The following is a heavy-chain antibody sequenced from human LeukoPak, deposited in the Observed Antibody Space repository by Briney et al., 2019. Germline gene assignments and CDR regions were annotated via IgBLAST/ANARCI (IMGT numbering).Heavy chain of an antibody. CDR2: TYYRSKWYN. CDR1: GDSVSSNSAA. Sequence: SQTLSLTCAISGDSVSSNSAAWNWIRQSPSRGLEWLGRTYYRSKWYNDYAVSVKSRVTINPDTSKNQFSLQLNSVTPKDTAVYYCARGDIAVASYYYYGMDVWGQGTTVTVSS. J-gene: IGHJ6*02. CDR3: ARGDIAVASYYYYGMDV. D-gene: IGHD6-19*01. V-gene: IGHV6-1*01.